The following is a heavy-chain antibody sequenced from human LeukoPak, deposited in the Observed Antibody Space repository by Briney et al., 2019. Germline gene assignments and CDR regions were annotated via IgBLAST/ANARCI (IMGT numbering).Heavy chain of an antibody. CDR2: IISSGTTI. CDR1: GFTFSDYY. J-gene: IGHJ4*02. CDR3: ARHSSGWSFDY. Sequence: EGSLRLSCAASGFTFSDYYMSWIRQAPGKGLEWLSYIISSGTTIYYADSVKGRFTVSRDNAKNSLYLQMNSLRAEDTAVYYCARHSSGWSFDYRGQGTLVTVSS. V-gene: IGHV3-11*04. D-gene: IGHD3-22*01.